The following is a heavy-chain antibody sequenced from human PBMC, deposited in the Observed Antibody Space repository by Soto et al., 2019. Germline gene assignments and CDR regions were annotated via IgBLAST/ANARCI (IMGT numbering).Heavy chain of an antibody. D-gene: IGHD3-22*01. CDR1: GYSFTSYW. V-gene: IGHV5-51*01. CDR3: ARHYDSSSLEYYYYGMDV. CDR2: IYPGDSDT. Sequence: GESLKISCKGSGYSFTSYWTGWVRQMPGKGLEWMGIIYPGDSDTRYSPSFQGQVTISADKSISTAYLQWSSLKASDTAMYYCARHYDSSSLEYYYYGMDVWGQGTTVTV. J-gene: IGHJ6*02.